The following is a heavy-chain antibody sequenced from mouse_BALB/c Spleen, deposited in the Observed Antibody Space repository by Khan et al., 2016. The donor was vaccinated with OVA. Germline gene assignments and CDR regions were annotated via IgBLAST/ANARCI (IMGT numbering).Heavy chain of an antibody. D-gene: IGHD2-1*01. CDR2: ISTDGDYT. V-gene: IGHV5-9-3*01. Sequence: EVELVESGGGLVKPGGSLKLSCAASGFTFSTYAMPWVRQTPEKRLEWVATISTDGDYTYYPDSVKGRFTITRDNAKNTLYLQLSSLRSEDTAMYYCARSPYGNFDYWGQGTLVTVSA. CDR3: ARSPYGNFDY. CDR1: GFTFSTYA. J-gene: IGHJ3*01.